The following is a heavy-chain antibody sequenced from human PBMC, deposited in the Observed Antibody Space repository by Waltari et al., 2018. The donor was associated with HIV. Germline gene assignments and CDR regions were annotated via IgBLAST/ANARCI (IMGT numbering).Heavy chain of an antibody. J-gene: IGHJ6*02. CDR2: IRSSSSTI. CDR3: ARAVLAMADPVGMDV. Sequence: EVQLVESGGGLVQPGGSLRLSCSASASTFSSYSMTWVRHAPGKGLEWVSYIRSSSSTIYYADSVKGRFTISRDNAKNSLYLQMNSLRDEDTAVYYCARAVLAMADPVGMDVWGQGTTVTVSS. D-gene: IGHD2-8*01. CDR1: ASTFSSYS. V-gene: IGHV3-48*02.